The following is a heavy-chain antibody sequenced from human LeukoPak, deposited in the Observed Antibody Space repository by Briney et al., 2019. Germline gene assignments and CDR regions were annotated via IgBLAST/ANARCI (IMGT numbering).Heavy chain of an antibody. D-gene: IGHD5-18*01. Sequence: GGSLRLSCAASGFTFSSYDMHWVRQATGKGLEWVSAIGTAGDTYYPGSVKGRFTISRENAKNSLYLQMNSLRAGDTAVYYCARMDTAMVTGTYYYYSMDVWGQGTTVTVSS. CDR3: ARMDTAMVTGTYYYYSMDV. CDR2: IGTAGDT. J-gene: IGHJ6*02. CDR1: GFTFSSYD. V-gene: IGHV3-13*01.